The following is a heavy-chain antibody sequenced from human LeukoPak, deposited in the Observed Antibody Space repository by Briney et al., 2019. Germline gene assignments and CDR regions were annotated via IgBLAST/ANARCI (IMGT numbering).Heavy chain of an antibody. CDR1: GYTFTGNY. CDR3: ARAPGGRYCGGDCYYFDY. J-gene: IGHJ4*02. CDR2: INPSGGST. Sequence: ASVKVSCKASGYTFTGNYIDWVRQAPGQGLEWMGIINPSGGSTSYAQKFQGRVTMTRDTSTSTVYMELSSLRSEDTAVYYCARAPGGRYCGGDCYYFDYRGQGTLVTVSS. D-gene: IGHD2-21*02. V-gene: IGHV1-46*01.